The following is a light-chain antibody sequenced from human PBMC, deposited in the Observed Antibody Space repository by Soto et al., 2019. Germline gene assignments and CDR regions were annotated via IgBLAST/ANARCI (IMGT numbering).Light chain of an antibody. J-gene: IGLJ1*01. CDR1: SSDVCGYNY. CDR3: SSYAGSXSYV. V-gene: IGLV2-11*01. CDR2: DVT. Sequence: QSSLAQPRSVSGSPVQSVAISCTGTSSDVCGYNYVAWYQQHPGKAPKLIIYDVTTRPSGVPDRFSGSSSGNTASLTISGLQAEDEADYFCSSYAGSXSYVVGTGTKVXV.